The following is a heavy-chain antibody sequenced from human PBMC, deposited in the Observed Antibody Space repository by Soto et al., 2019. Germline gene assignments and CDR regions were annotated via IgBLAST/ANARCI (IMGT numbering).Heavy chain of an antibody. D-gene: IGHD6-6*01. CDR1: GFTFSSNA. V-gene: IGHV3-23*01. Sequence: EVQLLESGGGLVQPGGSLRLSCAASGFTFSSNAMSWVRQAPGKGLEWVSAISGSGGSTYYADSVKGRFTISRDNSKNTLYLQMNSLRAEDTAVYYCAKDPLAARRRDGMDVWGQGTTVTVSS. CDR2: ISGSGGST. J-gene: IGHJ6*02. CDR3: AKDPLAARRRDGMDV.